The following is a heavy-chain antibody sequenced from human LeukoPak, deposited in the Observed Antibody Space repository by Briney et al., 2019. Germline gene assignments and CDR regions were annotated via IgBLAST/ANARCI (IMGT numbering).Heavy chain of an antibody. CDR2: IYHSEST. CDR3: AREAAAQNYYFDY. V-gene: IGHV4-4*02. J-gene: IGHJ4*02. CDR1: GGSISSSNW. D-gene: IGHD6-13*01. Sequence: SETLSLTCAVSGGSISSSNWWSWVRQPPGKGLEWIGEIYHSESTNYNPSLKSRVTISVDKSKNQFSLKLSSVTAADTAVYYCAREAAAQNYYFDYWGQGTLVTVSS.